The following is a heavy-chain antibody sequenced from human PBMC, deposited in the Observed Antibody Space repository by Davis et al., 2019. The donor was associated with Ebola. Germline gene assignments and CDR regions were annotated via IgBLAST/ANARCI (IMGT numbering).Heavy chain of an antibody. V-gene: IGHV3-30*03. Sequence: GESLKISCAASGFTFSSYGMHWVRQAPGKGLEWVAVISYDGSNKYYADSVKGRFTISRDNSKNTLYLQMNNLGAEDTAVYYCAPKMAGSHPFDSWGQGTLVTVSS. CDR2: ISYDGSNK. CDR3: APKMAGSHPFDS. J-gene: IGHJ4*02. CDR1: GFTFSSYG. D-gene: IGHD5-24*01.